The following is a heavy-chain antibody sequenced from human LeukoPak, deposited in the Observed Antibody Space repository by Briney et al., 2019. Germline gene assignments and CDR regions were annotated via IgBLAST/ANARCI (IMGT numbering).Heavy chain of an antibody. CDR3: ARDPDYGGNVWFDP. Sequence: GGSLRLSCAASGFTFSSYWMHWVRQAPGKGLEWVSIIYGGGTTYYADSVKGRFTISRDNSKNTLYLQMNSLRAEDTAVYYCARDPDYGGNVWFDPWGQGTLVTVSS. CDR2: IYGGGTT. J-gene: IGHJ5*02. V-gene: IGHV3-66*01. D-gene: IGHD4-23*01. CDR1: GFTFSSYW.